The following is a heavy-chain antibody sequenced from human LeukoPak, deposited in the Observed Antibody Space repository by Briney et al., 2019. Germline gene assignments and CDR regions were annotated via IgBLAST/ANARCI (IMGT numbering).Heavy chain of an antibody. Sequence: GGSLRLSCAASGFTFSSYSMNWVRQAPGKGLEWVSYISSSSSTIYYADSVKGRFTISRDNAKNSLYLQMNSLRDEDTAVYYCAKDFPKFTDIVVVPAAIHFDYWGQGTLVTVSS. CDR1: GFTFSSYS. J-gene: IGHJ4*02. CDR3: AKDFPKFTDIVVVPAAIHFDY. D-gene: IGHD2-2*01. CDR2: ISSSSSTI. V-gene: IGHV3-48*02.